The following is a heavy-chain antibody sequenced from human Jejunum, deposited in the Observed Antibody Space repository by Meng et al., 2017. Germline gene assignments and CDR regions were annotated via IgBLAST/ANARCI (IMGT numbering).Heavy chain of an antibody. V-gene: IGHV3-7*01. D-gene: IGHD5-18*01. J-gene: IGHJ4*02. CDR3: ARTDSGSFGYFDY. CDR1: GFTFSNNW. CDR2: INQDGSQQ. Sequence: GESLKISCAASGFTFSNNWMSWVRQAPGQGLEWVANINQDGSQQKYVDSVKGRFTISSDNAKNSLYLQMISLRAEDTAVYYCARTDSGSFGYFDYWGQGALVTVSS.